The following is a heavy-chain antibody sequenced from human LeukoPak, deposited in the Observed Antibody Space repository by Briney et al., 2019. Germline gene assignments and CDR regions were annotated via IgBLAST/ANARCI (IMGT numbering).Heavy chain of an antibody. CDR2: FDPEDGET. CDR1: GYTLTELS. J-gene: IGHJ5*02. CDR3: ATVWNYYDSSGYFYWFGP. D-gene: IGHD3-22*01. V-gene: IGHV1-24*01. Sequence: ASVKVSCKVSGYTLTELSMHWVRQAPGKGLEWMGGFDPEDGETIYVQKFQGRVTMTEDTSTDTAYMELSSLRSEDTAVYYCATVWNYYDSSGYFYWFGPWGQGTLVTVSS.